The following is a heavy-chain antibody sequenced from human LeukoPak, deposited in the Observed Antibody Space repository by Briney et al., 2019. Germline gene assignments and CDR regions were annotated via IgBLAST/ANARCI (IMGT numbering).Heavy chain of an antibody. V-gene: IGHV3-66*02. CDR2: IYSGGST. J-gene: IGHJ4*02. Sequence: GGSLRLSCAASGFTVSSNYMSWVRQAPGKGLDWVSVIYSGGSTYYADSVKGRFTISRDNSKNTLYLQMNSLRAEDTAVYYCARNPPNYDFWSGYWYWGQGTLVTVSS. D-gene: IGHD3-3*01. CDR3: ARNPPNYDFWSGYWY. CDR1: GFTVSSNY.